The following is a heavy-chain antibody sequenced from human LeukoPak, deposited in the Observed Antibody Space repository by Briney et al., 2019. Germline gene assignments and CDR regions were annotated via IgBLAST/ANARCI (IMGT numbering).Heavy chain of an antibody. J-gene: IGHJ5*02. CDR1: GYTFTSYY. Sequence: ASVKVSCKASGYTFTSYYMHWVRQAPGQGLEWMGIINPSGGSTGYAQKFQGRVTMTRDMSTSTVYMELSSLRSEDTAVYYRARDLAGFPYSSSFDPWGQGTLVTVSS. D-gene: IGHD6-6*01. V-gene: IGHV1-46*01. CDR3: ARDLAGFPYSSSFDP. CDR2: INPSGGST.